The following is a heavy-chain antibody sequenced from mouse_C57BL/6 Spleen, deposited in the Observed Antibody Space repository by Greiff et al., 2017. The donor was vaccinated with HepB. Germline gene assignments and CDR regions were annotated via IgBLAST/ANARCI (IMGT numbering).Heavy chain of an antibody. V-gene: IGHV5-17*01. CDR1: GFTFSDYG. D-gene: IGHD1-1*01. CDR2: ISSGSSTI. J-gene: IGHJ1*03. Sequence: EVKVVESGGGLVKPGGSLKLSCAASGFTFSDYGMHWVRQAPEKGLEWVAYISSGSSTIYYADTVKGRFTISRANAKNTLFLQMTSLRSEDTAMYYCAIITTVVATRYFDVWGTGTTVTVSS. CDR3: AIITTVVATRYFDV.